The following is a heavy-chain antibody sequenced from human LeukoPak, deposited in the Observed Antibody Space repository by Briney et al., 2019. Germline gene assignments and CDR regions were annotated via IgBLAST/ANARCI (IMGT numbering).Heavy chain of an antibody. CDR2: IYYGGST. V-gene: IGHV4-39*01. CDR3: AGQGRPGFASGY. D-gene: IGHD3-10*01. CDR1: GGSISSSSYY. Sequence: SETLSLTCTVSGGSISSSSYYRGWIRQPPGKGLEWIGSIYYGGSTFYNPSLKSRVTISVDTSKNQFSLKLSSVTAADTAVYYCAGQGRPGFASGYWGQGTLVTVSS. J-gene: IGHJ4*02.